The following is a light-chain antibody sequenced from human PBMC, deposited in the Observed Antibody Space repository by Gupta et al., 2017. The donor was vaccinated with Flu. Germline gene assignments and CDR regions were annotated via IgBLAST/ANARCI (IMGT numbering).Light chain of an antibody. V-gene: IGLV1-40*01. Sequence: QSVLSQPPSVSGAPGQRVTISCTGSSSNIGAGYEVHWYQQLPGTAPKLLIYANFDRPSGVPDRFSGSKSGISASLAITGLQAEDEADYYCQSFESSLNIYVFGTGTNVTVL. CDR2: ANF. CDR3: QSFESSLNIYV. CDR1: SSNIGAGYE. J-gene: IGLJ1*01.